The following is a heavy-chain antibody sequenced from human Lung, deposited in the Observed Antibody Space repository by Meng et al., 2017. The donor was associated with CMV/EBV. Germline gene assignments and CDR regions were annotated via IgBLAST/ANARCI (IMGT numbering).Heavy chain of an antibody. V-gene: IGHV1-18*01. CDR2: ISCYNGDT. D-gene: IGHD6-19*01. CDR3: ARDPSNTSGRYAYFDY. J-gene: IGHJ4*02. Sequence: QLQLVQSGAEAKKPGASVRVSCKASGYTFTHHGISWIRQAPGQGLEWMGWISCYNGDTNYAQKLQGRVTMTTDTSTNTAYMDLRGLRSDDTAVYYCARDPSNTSGRYAYFDYWGQGTLVTVSS. CDR1: GYTFTHHG.